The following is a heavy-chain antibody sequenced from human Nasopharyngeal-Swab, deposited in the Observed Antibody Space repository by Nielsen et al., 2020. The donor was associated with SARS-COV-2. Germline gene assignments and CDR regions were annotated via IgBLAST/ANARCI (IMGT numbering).Heavy chain of an antibody. CDR3: AKDYDIGY. V-gene: IGHV3-23*01. CDR1: GYTFSNYA. D-gene: IGHD3-9*01. CDR2: VDYDGVRT. Sequence: GESLKISCAGSGYTFSNYAISWVRQAPGQGLEWVSTVDYDGVRTHYADSVRGRFIISRDNSKSTLDLQMNSLRAEDTAVYYCAKDYDIGYWGQGTLVTVSS. J-gene: IGHJ4*02.